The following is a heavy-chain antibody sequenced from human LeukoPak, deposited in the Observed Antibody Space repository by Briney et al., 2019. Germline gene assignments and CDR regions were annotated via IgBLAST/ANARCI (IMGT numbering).Heavy chain of an antibody. D-gene: IGHD3-3*02. Sequence: GRSLRLSCAASGFTFSSYAMHWVRQAPGKGLEWVAVISYDGSNKYYADSVKGRFTISRDNSKNTLYLQMNSLRAEDTAVYYCARDTAHFWSGHRYFDYWGQGTLVTVSS. V-gene: IGHV3-30-3*01. CDR1: GFTFSSYA. J-gene: IGHJ4*02. CDR3: ARDTAHFWSGHRYFDY. CDR2: ISYDGSNK.